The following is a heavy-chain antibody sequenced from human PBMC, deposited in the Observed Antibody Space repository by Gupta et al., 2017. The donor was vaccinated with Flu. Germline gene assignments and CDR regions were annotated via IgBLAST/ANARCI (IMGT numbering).Heavy chain of an antibody. V-gene: IGHV1-46*01. CDR2: NPSGCNT. Sequence: NPSGCNTNYAQKLQARVTMTRDTSTHTVYMALSSLRSEYTAVYYCARDQAGGSSTSFDYLGQGTLVTVSS. D-gene: IGHD6-6*01. CDR3: ARDQAGGSSTSFDY. J-gene: IGHJ4*02.